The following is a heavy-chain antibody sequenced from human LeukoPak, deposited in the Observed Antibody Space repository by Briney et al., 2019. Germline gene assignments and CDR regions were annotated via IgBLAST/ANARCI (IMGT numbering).Heavy chain of an antibody. Sequence: ASVKVPCKASGYTFTSYAIHWVRQAPEQRLEWMGWINAGNGNRKYSQKFQDRVTITRETSATTAYMELNSLTSEDTAVYYCARVSDDSGWNFDYWGQGTLVTVSS. CDR3: ARVSDDSGWNFDY. CDR2: INAGNGNR. V-gene: IGHV1-3*01. D-gene: IGHD6-19*01. J-gene: IGHJ4*02. CDR1: GYTFTSYA.